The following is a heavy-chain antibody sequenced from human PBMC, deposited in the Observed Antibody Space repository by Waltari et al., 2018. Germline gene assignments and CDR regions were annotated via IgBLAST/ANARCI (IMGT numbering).Heavy chain of an antibody. V-gene: IGHV3-30*01. CDR2: ISHDGSHK. Sequence: QVHLVESGGGVVQPGGSLRLSCAASGFSFKSYAMHWVRQAPGKGLEWVAVISHDGSHKYYADSLKGRFTISRDNPKNTRYLQMTSLRPEDTAVYYCARENYYDSVILDALDIWGQGTMVTVSS. CDR1: GFSFKSYA. CDR3: ARENYYDSVILDALDI. D-gene: IGHD3-10*01. J-gene: IGHJ3*02.